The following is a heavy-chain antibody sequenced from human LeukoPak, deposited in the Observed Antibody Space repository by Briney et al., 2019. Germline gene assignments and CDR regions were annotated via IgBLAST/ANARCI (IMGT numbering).Heavy chain of an antibody. Sequence: GGSLRLSCAASGFTFSSYSMNWVGQAPGKWLEWVSSISSSSSYIYYADSVKGRFTISRDNAKNSLYLQMNSLRAEDTAVYYCARVYDFWSGYYRSNYYYYMDVWGKGTTVTVSS. V-gene: IGHV3-21*01. CDR1: GFTFSSYS. J-gene: IGHJ6*03. CDR3: ARVYDFWSGYYRSNYYYYMDV. D-gene: IGHD3-3*01. CDR2: ISSSSSYI.